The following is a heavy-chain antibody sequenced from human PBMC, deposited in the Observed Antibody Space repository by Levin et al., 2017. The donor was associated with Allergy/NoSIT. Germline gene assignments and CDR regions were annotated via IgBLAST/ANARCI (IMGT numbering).Heavy chain of an antibody. D-gene: IGHD6-13*01. CDR3: AKDQGIAAAGYYYYGMDV. V-gene: IGHV3-23*01. Sequence: GGSLRLSCAASGFTFSSYAMSWVRQAPGKGLEWVSAISGSGGSTYYADSVKGRFTISRDNSKNTLYLQMNSLRAEDTAVYYCAKDQGIAAAGYYYYGMDVWGQGTTVTVSS. J-gene: IGHJ6*02. CDR2: ISGSGGST. CDR1: GFTFSSYA.